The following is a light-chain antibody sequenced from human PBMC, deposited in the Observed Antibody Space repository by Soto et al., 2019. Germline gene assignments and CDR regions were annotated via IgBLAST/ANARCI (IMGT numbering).Light chain of an antibody. CDR3: KVWDTSSDHVV. J-gene: IGLJ3*02. V-gene: IGLV3-21*04. CDR2: YDR. Sequence: SYELTQPPSVSVAPGETASVTCGGNNIRSKSVHWYQQKPGQAPVLVIYYDRERPSGIPERFSGSNSGNTATLTISRVEAGDEADYFCKVWDTSSDHVVFGGGTKLTVL. CDR1: NIRSKS.